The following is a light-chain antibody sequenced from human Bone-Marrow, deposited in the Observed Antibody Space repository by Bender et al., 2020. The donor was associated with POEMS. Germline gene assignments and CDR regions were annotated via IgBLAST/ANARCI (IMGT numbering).Light chain of an antibody. V-gene: IGLV2-14*01. Sequence: QSALTQPASVSGSPGQSITISCTEASSDLGGYNYVSWYQQHPGKAPKLMIFDVSNRPSWISNRFSGSKSGNAASLTISGLQAEDEAHYYCSSYTTSGTDVVFSGGTKLTVL. CDR2: DVS. J-gene: IGLJ2*01. CDR3: SSYTTSGTDVV. CDR1: SSDLGGYNY.